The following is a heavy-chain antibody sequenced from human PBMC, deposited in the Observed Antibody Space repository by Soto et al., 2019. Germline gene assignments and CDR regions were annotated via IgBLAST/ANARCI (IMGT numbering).Heavy chain of an antibody. J-gene: IGHJ6*02. D-gene: IGHD2-2*01. CDR3: ARVPSSTLVVPDYWLYV. Sequence: GSAVKPRCKASGNTFISHGITWVRQAPGQGPEWMGWISGKNGNTNYAQKLQGRVTMTTDTSTNTAYMELRSLRSDDTAVYYCARVPSSTLVVPDYWLYVWG. CDR1: GNTFISHG. CDR2: ISGKNGNT. V-gene: IGHV1-18*04.